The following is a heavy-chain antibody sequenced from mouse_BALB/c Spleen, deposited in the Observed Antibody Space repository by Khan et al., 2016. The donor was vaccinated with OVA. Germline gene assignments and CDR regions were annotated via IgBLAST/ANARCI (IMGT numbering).Heavy chain of an antibody. CDR3: AMGRTY. CDR1: GYSITSDYA. D-gene: IGHD4-1*01. Sequence: VQLQQSGPGLVKPSQSLSLTCTVTGYSITSDYAWNWIRQFPGNKLEWMGYISYSGRTSYNPSLNSRISVTRDTSKNQFFLQLNSVTTEDTATYYCAMGRTYWGQGTLVTVSA. J-gene: IGHJ3*01. V-gene: IGHV3-2*02. CDR2: ISYSGRT.